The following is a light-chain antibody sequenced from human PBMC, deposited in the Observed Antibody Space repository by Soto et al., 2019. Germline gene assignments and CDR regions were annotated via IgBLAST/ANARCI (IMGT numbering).Light chain of an antibody. Sequence: DIQMTQYPSTLSGSVGDRVTITCRASQTISSWLAWYQQKPGKAPKLLIYKASTLKSGVPSRFSGSGYGTEFTLTISSLQPDDFATYYCQHYNSYSEAFGQGTKVELK. CDR2: KAS. J-gene: IGKJ1*01. CDR1: QTISSW. CDR3: QHYNSYSEA. V-gene: IGKV1-5*03.